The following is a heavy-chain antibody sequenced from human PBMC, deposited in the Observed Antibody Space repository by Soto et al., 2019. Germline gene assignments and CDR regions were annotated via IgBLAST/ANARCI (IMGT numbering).Heavy chain of an antibody. J-gene: IGHJ5*02. CDR2: IYYSGST. V-gene: IGHV4-28*01. D-gene: IGHD1-1*01. Sequence: SETLSLTCVVSGYSISSDNYWGWIRQPPGKGLEWIGYIYYSGSTYYNPSLKSRVTMSVDTSKNQFSVTLGSVTAVDTAVYYCAKLPTNNWSNNWFDPWGQGTLVTVSS. CDR1: GYSISSDNY. CDR3: AKLPTNNWSNNWFDP.